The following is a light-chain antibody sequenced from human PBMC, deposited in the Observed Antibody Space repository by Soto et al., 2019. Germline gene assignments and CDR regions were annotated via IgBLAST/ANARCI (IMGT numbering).Light chain of an antibody. CDR2: EVT. CDR1: SSDVGDYNY. CDR3: LSHTGSRTL. J-gene: IGLJ3*02. V-gene: IGLV2-14*01. Sequence: QSALTQPASVSGSPGQSITISCTGASSDVGDYNYVSWYQEHPGQVPKLIIFEVTTRPSGVSDRFSGSRSGNTASLTISGLQAEDEADYYCLSHTGSRTLFGGGTKVTVL.